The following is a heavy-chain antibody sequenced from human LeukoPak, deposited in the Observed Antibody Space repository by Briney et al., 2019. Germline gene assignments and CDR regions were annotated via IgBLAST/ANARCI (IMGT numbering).Heavy chain of an antibody. J-gene: IGHJ6*02. V-gene: IGHV4-31*03. D-gene: IGHD3-10*01. CDR3: ARDAVLDDMVRAYYYYGMDV. CDR1: GGSISSGGYY. Sequence: PSETLSLTCTVSGGSISSGGYYWSWIRQHPGKGLEWIGYIYYSGSTYYNPSLKSRVTISVDTSKNQFSLKLSSVTAADTAVYYCARDAVLDDMVRAYYYYGMDVWGQGTTVTVSS. CDR2: IYYSGST.